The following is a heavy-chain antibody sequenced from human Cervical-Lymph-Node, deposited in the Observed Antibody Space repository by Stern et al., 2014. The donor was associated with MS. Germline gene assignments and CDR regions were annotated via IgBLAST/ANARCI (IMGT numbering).Heavy chain of an antibody. CDR2: INPSGDSA. D-gene: IGHD3/OR15-3a*01. Sequence: QMQLVQSGAEVKQPGASVKVSCKASGYTFTSHSMHWVRQAPGHGLEWVGIINPSGDSASYAQKFQGRVTMTRDTSTSTVYMELSSLRSEDTAVYYGASGTGSKRPTGNYWGQGTLVTVSS. CDR1: GYTFTSHS. CDR3: ASGTGSKRPTGNY. V-gene: IGHV1-46*01. J-gene: IGHJ4*02.